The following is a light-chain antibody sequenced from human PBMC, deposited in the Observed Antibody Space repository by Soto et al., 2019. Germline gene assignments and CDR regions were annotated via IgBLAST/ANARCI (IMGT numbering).Light chain of an antibody. CDR1: ESISHF. V-gene: IGKV1-39*01. J-gene: IGKJ5*01. CDR3: QQTYSSPIT. Sequence: DIQMTQSPSSLSASVGDRVTITCRASESISHFLNWYQQKPGRAPKLLIYAASTLQSGVPSRFSGSGSGTDFTLTISSLQPEDFATYHCQQTYSSPITFGQGTRLENK. CDR2: AAS.